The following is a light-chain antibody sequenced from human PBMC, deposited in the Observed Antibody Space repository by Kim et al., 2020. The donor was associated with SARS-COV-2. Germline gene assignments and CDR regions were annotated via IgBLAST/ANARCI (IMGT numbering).Light chain of an antibody. Sequence: SASVADSIPISCRASQDIIYSLAWYQQKSGKAPNLLIYAATTRQNGVPSRFRARGSGTEFTLTISSLQPEDFATYYCQQASSLPTFGQGTRLEIK. CDR3: QQASSLPT. J-gene: IGKJ5*01. CDR2: AAT. V-gene: IGKV1-12*01. CDR1: QDIIYS.